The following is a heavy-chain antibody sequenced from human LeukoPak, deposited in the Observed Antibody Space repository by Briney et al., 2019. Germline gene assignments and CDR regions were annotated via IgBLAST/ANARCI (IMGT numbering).Heavy chain of an antibody. CDR1: GGSFSGYY. J-gene: IGHJ4*02. V-gene: IGHV4-34*01. Sequence: KPSETLSLTCAVYGGSFSGYYWSWIRQPPGKGLEWIGEINHSGSTNYNPSLKSRVTISVDTSKNQFSLKLSSVTAADTAVYYCASGESGSSWFDYWGQGTLATVSS. D-gene: IGHD6-13*01. CDR2: INHSGST. CDR3: ASGESGSSWFDY.